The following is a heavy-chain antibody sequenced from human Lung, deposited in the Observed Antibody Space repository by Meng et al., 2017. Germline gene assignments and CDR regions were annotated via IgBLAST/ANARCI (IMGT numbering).Heavy chain of an antibody. Sequence: QVHLQQAGPGLVKPSQTLSRTCAISGDSVSSNSAAWNCIMQSPTRGLEWLGRTYYRSKWYNGYAVSVRSRITINPDTSKNQFSLQLNSVTPEDTAVYYCARSQQWLDSWGQGTLVTVSS. CDR1: GDSVSSNSAA. J-gene: IGHJ4*02. D-gene: IGHD6-19*01. CDR3: ARSQQWLDS. CDR2: TYYRSKWYN. V-gene: IGHV6-1*01.